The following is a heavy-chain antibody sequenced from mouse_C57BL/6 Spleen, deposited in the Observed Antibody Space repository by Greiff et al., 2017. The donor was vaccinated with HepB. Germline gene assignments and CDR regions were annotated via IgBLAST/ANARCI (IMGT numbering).Heavy chain of an antibody. CDR2: INPNNGGT. Sequence: EVQLQQSGPELVKPGASVKISCKASGYTFTDYYMNWVKQSHGKSLEWIGDINPNNGGTSYNQKFKGKATLTVDKSSSTAYMELRSLPSEDSAVYYCARDYGSSYDYWGQGTTLTVSS. CDR1: GYTFTDYY. V-gene: IGHV1-26*01. J-gene: IGHJ2*01. D-gene: IGHD1-1*01. CDR3: ARDYGSSYDY.